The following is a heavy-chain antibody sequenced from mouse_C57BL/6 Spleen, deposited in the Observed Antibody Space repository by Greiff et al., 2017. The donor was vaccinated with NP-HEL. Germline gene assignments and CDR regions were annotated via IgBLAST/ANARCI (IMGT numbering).Heavy chain of an antibody. D-gene: IGHD1-1*01. J-gene: IGHJ2*01. CDR3: ATTVVAHFDY. CDR2: IHPNSGST. Sequence: QVHVKHSGAELVKPGASVKLSCKASGYTFTSYWMHWVKQRPGQGLEWIGMIHPNSGSTNYNEKFKSKATLTVDKSSSTAYMQLSSLTSEDSAVYYCATTVVAHFDYWGQGTTLTVSS. CDR1: GYTFTSYW. V-gene: IGHV1-64*01.